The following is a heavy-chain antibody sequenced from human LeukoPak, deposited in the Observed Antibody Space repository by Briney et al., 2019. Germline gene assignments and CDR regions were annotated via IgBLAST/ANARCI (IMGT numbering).Heavy chain of an antibody. CDR2: ISAYNGNT. J-gene: IGHJ3*02. CDR1: GYTFTSYD. Sequence: ASVKVSCKASGYTFTSYDINWVRQATGQGLEWMGWISAYNGNTNYAQKLQGRVTMTTDTSTSTAYMELRSLRSDDTAVYYCARGPLYYSRNAFDIWGQGTMVTVSS. V-gene: IGHV1-18*01. D-gene: IGHD3-22*01. CDR3: ARGPLYYSRNAFDI.